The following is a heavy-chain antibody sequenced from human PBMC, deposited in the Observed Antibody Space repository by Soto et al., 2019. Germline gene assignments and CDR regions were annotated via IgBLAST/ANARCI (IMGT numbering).Heavy chain of an antibody. CDR2: IYYSGST. Sequence: SETLSLTCTVSGGSISSGDYYWSWIRQPPGKGLEWIGYIYYSGSTYYNPSLKSRVTISVDTSKNQFSLKLCPVTAADTAVYYCARDLGLSYYGSGSSFYFDYWGQGTLVTVSS. CDR1: GGSISSGDYY. D-gene: IGHD3-10*01. CDR3: ARDLGLSYYGSGSSFYFDY. J-gene: IGHJ4*02. V-gene: IGHV4-30-4*01.